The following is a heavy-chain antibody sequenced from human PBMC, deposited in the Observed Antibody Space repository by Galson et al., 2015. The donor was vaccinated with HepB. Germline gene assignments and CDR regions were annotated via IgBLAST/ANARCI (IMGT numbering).Heavy chain of an antibody. Sequence: SLRLCCAASGFNFSSYAMHWVRQAPGKGLEWVAVISYDGRNKYYADSVKGRFTISSDNSKNTLYLQMNSLRAEDTAVYYCARDHPPHSMISPGGYWGQGTLVTVSS. D-gene: IGHD3-22*01. CDR2: ISYDGRNK. CDR3: ARDHPPHSMISPGGY. J-gene: IGHJ4*02. V-gene: IGHV3-30*04. CDR1: GFNFSSYA.